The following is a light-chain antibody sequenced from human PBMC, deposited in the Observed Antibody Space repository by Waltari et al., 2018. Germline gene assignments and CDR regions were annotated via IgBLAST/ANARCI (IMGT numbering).Light chain of an antibody. CDR2: WAS. V-gene: IGKV4-1*01. CDR3: QQHYSTPLT. Sequence: DIVMTQSPDSLAVSLGERATINCKSSQSVLYSSNNKNYLAWYQAKPGQTPKLLLSWASTREYGVPDRFSGSGSGTDFTLTISSLQAEDVAVYYCQQHYSTPLTFGGGTKVEIK. CDR1: QSVLYSSNNKNY. J-gene: IGKJ4*01.